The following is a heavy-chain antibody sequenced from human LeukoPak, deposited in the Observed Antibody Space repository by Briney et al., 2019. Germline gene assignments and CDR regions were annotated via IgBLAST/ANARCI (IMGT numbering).Heavy chain of an antibody. V-gene: IGHV3-30-3*01. J-gene: IGHJ3*02. Sequence: GRSLRLSCAASGFTFSNYAMHWVRQAPGKGLEWLAVISFDGNNEYYADSVKGRFTISRDNSKNTLYLQMNSLRAEDTAVYYCAKDLPPKWELPFDAFDIWGQGTMVTVSS. CDR2: ISFDGNNE. CDR3: AKDLPPKWELPFDAFDI. CDR1: GFTFSNYA. D-gene: IGHD1-26*01.